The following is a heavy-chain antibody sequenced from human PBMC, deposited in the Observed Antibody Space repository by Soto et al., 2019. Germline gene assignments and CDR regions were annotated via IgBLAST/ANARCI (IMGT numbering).Heavy chain of an antibody. Sequence: PSETLSLTCTVSGGSISSYYWSWIRQPPGKGLEWIGYIYYSGSTNYNPSLKSRVTISVDTSKNQFSLKLSSVTAADTAVYYCARVGSRIQLGNWGQGTLVTVSS. CDR3: ARVGSRIQLGN. V-gene: IGHV4-59*01. J-gene: IGHJ4*02. D-gene: IGHD5-18*01. CDR2: IYYSGST. CDR1: GGSISSYY.